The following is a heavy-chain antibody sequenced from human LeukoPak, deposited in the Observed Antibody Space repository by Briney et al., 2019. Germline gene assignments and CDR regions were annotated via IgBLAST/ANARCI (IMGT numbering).Heavy chain of an antibody. CDR1: GFTFSSYS. Sequence: GGSLRLSCAASGFTFSSYSMSWVRQAPGKGLEWVSAISGSGGNTDYAESVKGRFTISRDNSKNTLYLQMNSLRAEDTAVYYCPKIVGSTSSRAFDIWGQGTMVTVSS. CDR2: ISGSGGNT. V-gene: IGHV3-23*01. D-gene: IGHD1-26*01. J-gene: IGHJ3*02. CDR3: PKIVGSTSSRAFDI.